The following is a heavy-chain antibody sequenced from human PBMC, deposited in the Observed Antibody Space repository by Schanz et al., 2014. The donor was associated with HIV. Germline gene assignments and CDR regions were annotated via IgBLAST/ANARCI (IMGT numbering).Heavy chain of an antibody. CDR3: AKGQRGMVRGDIDY. Sequence: EVQLLESGGGLVQPGGSLRLSCAASGFTFSRDAMSWVRQAPGKGLEWVSTISGSGGRTYYADSVKGRFTISRDNSKNTVYLQMDSLRVDDTAIYYCAKGQRGMVRGDIDYWGQGTLVTVSS. V-gene: IGHV3-23*01. D-gene: IGHD3-10*01. J-gene: IGHJ4*02. CDR1: GFTFSRDA. CDR2: ISGSGGRT.